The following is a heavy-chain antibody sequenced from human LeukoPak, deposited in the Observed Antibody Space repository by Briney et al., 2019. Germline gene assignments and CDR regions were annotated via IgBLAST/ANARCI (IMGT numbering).Heavy chain of an antibody. D-gene: IGHD3-3*01. CDR1: GFTFSSYA. CDR2: ISGSGGST. Sequence: TGGSLRLSCAASGFTFSSYAISWVRQAPGKGLEWVSVISGSGGSTYYADSVKGRFTISRDNSKNTLYLQMNSLRAEDTAVYYCAKASAAYDFWSGYDYWGQGTLVTVSS. CDR3: AKASAAYDFWSGYDY. J-gene: IGHJ4*02. V-gene: IGHV3-23*01.